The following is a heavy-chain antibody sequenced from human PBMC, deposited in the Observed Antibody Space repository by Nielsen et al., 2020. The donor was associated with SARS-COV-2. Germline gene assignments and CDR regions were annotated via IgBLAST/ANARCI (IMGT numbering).Heavy chain of an antibody. CDR2: ISYDGSNE. J-gene: IGHJ4*02. D-gene: IGHD5-18*01. Sequence: GGSLRLSCAASGFTFSNYAIHWVRQAPGKGLEWVAVISYDGSNEYYADSVKGRFTISRDNSKNTLYLQVNRLRVEDTAVYYCAKGEGGYSYGDYWGQGTLVTVSS. V-gene: IGHV3-30*04. CDR1: GFTFSNYA. CDR3: AKGEGGYSYGDY.